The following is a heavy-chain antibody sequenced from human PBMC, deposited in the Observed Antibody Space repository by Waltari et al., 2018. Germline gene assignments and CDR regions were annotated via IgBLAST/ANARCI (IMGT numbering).Heavy chain of an antibody. J-gene: IGHJ4*02. V-gene: IGHV3-48*03. D-gene: IGHD6-19*01. CDR1: GFIFSDYE. Sequence: EVRLVEPGGGLVQPGGSLRLSCEGSGFIFSDYEINWARQAPGKGLEWVSYISITGSTKQYADSVKGRFTISRDSAKNSVYLQMSSLRVEDTALYYCARGTGWYSFDFWGQGTLVTVSS. CDR2: ISITGSTK. CDR3: ARGTGWYSFDF.